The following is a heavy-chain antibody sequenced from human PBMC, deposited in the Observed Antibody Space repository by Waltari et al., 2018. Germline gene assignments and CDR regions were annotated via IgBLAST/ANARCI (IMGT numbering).Heavy chain of an antibody. J-gene: IGHJ3*02. CDR1: GYTFTGYY. CDR2: INPNSGGT. V-gene: IGHV1-2*06. D-gene: IGHD7-27*01. CDR3: ARGGETGASLSYDAFDI. Sequence: QVQLVQSGAEVKKPGASVKVSCKASGYTFTGYYMHWVRQAPGQGLEWMGRINPNSGGTNDAPKFQGRGTMTRDTSISTAYMELSRLRSDDTAVYYCARGGETGASLSYDAFDIWGQGTMVTVSS.